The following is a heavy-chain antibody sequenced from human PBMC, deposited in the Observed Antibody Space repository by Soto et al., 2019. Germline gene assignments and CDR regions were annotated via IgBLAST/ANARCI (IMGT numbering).Heavy chain of an antibody. J-gene: IGHJ2*01. CDR3: DGIRATVPVSAFLLNRSSDL. V-gene: IGHV3-30*03. Sequence: GKGLEWVAVISYDGSNKYYADSVKGRFTISRDNSKNTLYVQMNSLRAEDTVVQAEDGIRATVPVSAFLLNRSSDL. CDR2: ISYDGSNK. D-gene: IGHD1-26*01.